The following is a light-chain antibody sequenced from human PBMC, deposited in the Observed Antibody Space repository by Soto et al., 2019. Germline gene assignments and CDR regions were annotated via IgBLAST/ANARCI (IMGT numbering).Light chain of an antibody. V-gene: IGKV3-20*01. Sequence: EVVLTQSPGTLSLSPGDRATLSCRASQSLISNYLAWYQQKPGQAPSLLIYAASSRATGIPDRFSGSGSGTDFTLTISRLETGDLAVYYCQQYDIAPWTFGQGTKVELK. CDR3: QQYDIAPWT. CDR2: AAS. J-gene: IGKJ1*01. CDR1: QSLISNY.